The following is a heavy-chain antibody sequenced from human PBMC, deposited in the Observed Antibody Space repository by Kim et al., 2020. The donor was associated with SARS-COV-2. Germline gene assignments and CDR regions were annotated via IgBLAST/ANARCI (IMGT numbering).Heavy chain of an antibody. V-gene: IGHV4-39*01. D-gene: IGHD6-13*01. CDR3: ARHGHRYSSFDY. J-gene: IGHJ4*02. Sequence: YYNPSLKSRVTISVDTSKNQFSLKLSSVTAADTAVYYCARHGHRYSSFDYWGQGTLVTVSS.